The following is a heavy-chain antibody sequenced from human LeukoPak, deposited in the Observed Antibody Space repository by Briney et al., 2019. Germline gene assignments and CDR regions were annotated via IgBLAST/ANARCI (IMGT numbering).Heavy chain of an antibody. D-gene: IGHD1-26*01. CDR2: INHSGST. CDR3: AREGAGGFDY. V-gene: IGHV4-34*01. CDR1: GGSFSGYY. J-gene: IGHJ4*02. Sequence: SETLSLTCAVYGGSFSGYYWSWIRQPPGKGLEWIGEINHSGSTNYNPSLKSRATISVDTSKNQFSLKLSSVTAADTAVYYCAREGAGGFDYWGQGTLVTVSS.